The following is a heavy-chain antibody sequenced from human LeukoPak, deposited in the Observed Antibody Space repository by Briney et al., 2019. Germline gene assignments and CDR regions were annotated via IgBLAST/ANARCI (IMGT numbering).Heavy chain of an antibody. D-gene: IGHD6-19*01. CDR1: GGTFSSYA. CDR3: ARGAVAGTDFDY. V-gene: IGHV1-69*04. CDR2: IIPILGIA. J-gene: IGHJ4*02. Sequence: GASVKVSCKASGGTFSSYAISWVRQAPGQGLEWMGRIIPILGIANYAQKFQGRVTITADKSTSTAYMELSSLRSEDTAVYYCARGAVAGTDFDYWGQGTLVTVSS.